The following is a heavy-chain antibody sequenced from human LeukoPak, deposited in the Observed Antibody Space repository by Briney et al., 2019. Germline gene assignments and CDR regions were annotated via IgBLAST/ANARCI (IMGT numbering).Heavy chain of an antibody. Sequence: LSLPRATSGFTCRTCWKHGESQAPAKGLVKVSCINRGGSSTNYADSVKGRFTISRDNAKNTLYLQMNSLRAEDTAVYYCARAALTYYYGSGTNLGYWGQGTLVTVSS. CDR1: GFTCRTCW. J-gene: IGHJ4*02. D-gene: IGHD3-10*01. CDR2: INRGGSST. CDR3: ARAALTYYYGSGTNLGY. V-gene: IGHV3-74*01.